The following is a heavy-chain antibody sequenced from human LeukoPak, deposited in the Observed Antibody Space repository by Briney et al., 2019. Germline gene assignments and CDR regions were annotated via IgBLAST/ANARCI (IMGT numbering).Heavy chain of an antibody. Sequence: GGSLRLSCAASGFTFSNYWMHWVRQAPGKGLVWVSRINSSGINTCYADSVKGRFTISRDNPKNTLNLQMNRLRAADTAVYYCAELGITMIGGVWGKGTTVTISS. CDR1: GFTFSNYW. CDR3: AELGITMIGGV. J-gene: IGHJ6*03. V-gene: IGHV3-74*01. D-gene: IGHD3-10*02. CDR2: INSSGINT.